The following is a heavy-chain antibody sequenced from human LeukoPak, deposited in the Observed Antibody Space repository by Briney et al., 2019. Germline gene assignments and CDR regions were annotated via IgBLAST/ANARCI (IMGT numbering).Heavy chain of an antibody. V-gene: IGHV3-74*01. CDR2: INSDGNRT. J-gene: IGHJ3*02. CDR1: GFTFSSNG. D-gene: IGHD6-19*01. Sequence: GGSLRLSCAASGFTFSSNGMTWVRQAPGKGLVWVSRINSDGNRTNYADFVKGRFTISRDNAKNTLYVQINSLRAEDTAVYYCARESSDWFSDAFDIWGQGTVVTVSS. CDR3: ARESSDWFSDAFDI.